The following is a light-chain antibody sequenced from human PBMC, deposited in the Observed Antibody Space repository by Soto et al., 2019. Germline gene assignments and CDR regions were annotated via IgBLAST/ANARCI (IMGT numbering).Light chain of an antibody. J-gene: IGKJ2*01. Sequence: EIVLTQSPATLSLSPGERATLSCRASQSVSSYLAWYQQKPGQAPRLLIYDASNSATGIPSRFSGSGSGTDFTLTSSSLEPEDFAVYYCQQRSNWPPTFGQGTKLEIK. CDR1: QSVSSY. CDR3: QQRSNWPPT. V-gene: IGKV3-11*01. CDR2: DAS.